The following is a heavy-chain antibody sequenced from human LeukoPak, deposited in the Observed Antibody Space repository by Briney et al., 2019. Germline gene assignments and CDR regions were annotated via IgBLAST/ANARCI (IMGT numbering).Heavy chain of an antibody. D-gene: IGHD3-22*01. CDR2: IYYSGST. J-gene: IGHJ5*02. CDR3: ARVPTYYYDSSGYFTHWFDP. Sequence: SETLSLTCTVSGGSISSSSYYWGWIRQPPGKGLEWIGSIYYSGSTNYNPSLKSRVTISVDTSKNQFSLKLSSVTAADTAVYYCARVPTYYYDSSGYFTHWFDPWGQGTLVTVSS. CDR1: GGSISSSSYY. V-gene: IGHV4-39*07.